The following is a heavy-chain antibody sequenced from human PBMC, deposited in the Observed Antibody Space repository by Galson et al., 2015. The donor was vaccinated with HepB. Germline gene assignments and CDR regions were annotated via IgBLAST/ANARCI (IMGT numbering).Heavy chain of an antibody. CDR1: GFTVSSNY. V-gene: IGHV3-66*01. D-gene: IGHD3-16*02. CDR2: IYSGGST. CDR3: ARVVDYVWGSYRPLYYFDY. J-gene: IGHJ4*02. Sequence: SLRLSCAASGFTVSSNYMSWVRQAPGKGLEWVSVIYSGGSTYYADSVKGRFTISRDNSKNTLYLQMNSLRAEDTAVYYCARVVDYVWGSYRPLYYFDYWGQGTLVTVSS.